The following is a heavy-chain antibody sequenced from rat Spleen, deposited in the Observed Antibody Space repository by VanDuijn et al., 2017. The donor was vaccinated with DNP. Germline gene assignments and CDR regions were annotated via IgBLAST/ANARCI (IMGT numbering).Heavy chain of an antibody. V-gene: IGHV5-7*01. CDR2: ISHDGSST. Sequence: EVQLVESGGGLVQPGRSLKLSCAASGYTFSDYYMAWVRQAPKKGLEWVATISHDGSSTNYRDTVKGRFTISRDNAKNTLFLQMDSLRSEDTATYYCATSGYGYDGYPFAYWGQGTLVTVSS. CDR3: ATSGYGYDGYPFAY. CDR1: GYTFSDYY. D-gene: IGHD1-12*03. J-gene: IGHJ3*01.